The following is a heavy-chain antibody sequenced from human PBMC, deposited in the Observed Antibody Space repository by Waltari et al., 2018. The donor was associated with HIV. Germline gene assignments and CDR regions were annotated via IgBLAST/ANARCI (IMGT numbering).Heavy chain of an antibody. V-gene: IGHV3-33*01. CDR2: IWYDGSKK. CDR1: VFRLLSQG. CDR3: ARGEGGYTYGYNWLDL. Sequence: VRVVESGGSSVHPGRSRRLSFAASVFRLLSQGFPWVRQAPGKGLEWVALIWYDGSKKYYGDSVKGRFTIFSDKSKNTVFLQMTRLRVEDTATYYCARGEGGYTYGYNWLDLWGQGTVVTVSS. D-gene: IGHD1-26*01. J-gene: IGHJ5*02.